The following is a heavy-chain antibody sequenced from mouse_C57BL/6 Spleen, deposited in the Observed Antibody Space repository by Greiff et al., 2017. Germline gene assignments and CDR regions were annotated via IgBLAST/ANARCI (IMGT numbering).Heavy chain of an antibody. CDR1: GYTFTSYW. CDR3: ARTGFYGWDY. Sequence: QVQLQQPGAELVKPGASVKLSCKASGYTFTSYWMQWVKQRPGQGLEWIGEIDPSDSYTNYNQKFKGKATLTVDTSSSTAYMQRSSLTSEDSAVYYCARTGFYGWDYWGQGTTLTVSS. J-gene: IGHJ2*01. V-gene: IGHV1-50*01. D-gene: IGHD2-2*01. CDR2: IDPSDSYT.